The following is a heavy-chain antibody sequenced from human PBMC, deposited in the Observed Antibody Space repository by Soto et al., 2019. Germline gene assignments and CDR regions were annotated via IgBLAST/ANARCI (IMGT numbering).Heavy chain of an antibody. V-gene: IGHV3-23*01. CDR3: AKVRRFGELRSLY. D-gene: IGHD3-10*01. CDR1: GFTFSSYA. J-gene: IGHJ4*02. CDR2: IGVSGDTT. Sequence: EVQLLESGGGLVQPGGSLRLSCAASGFTFSSYAMSWDRQAPGKGLEWVSAIGVSGDTTYYADSVKGRFTISRDNAKNPRYLQMGSLRAEETAVYYCAKVRRFGELRSLYWGQGTLVTVSS.